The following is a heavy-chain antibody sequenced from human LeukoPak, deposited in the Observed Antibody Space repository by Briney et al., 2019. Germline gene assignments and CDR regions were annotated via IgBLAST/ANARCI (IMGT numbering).Heavy chain of an antibody. V-gene: IGHV3-30*02. CDR1: GMTFDRHG. J-gene: IGHJ4*02. Sequence: GGSLRLSCVVSGMTFDRHGMHWVRQPPGKGLEWLAFIKYDGSRTDYEDSVQGRFTVSRDNSKNTLYLEMNSLRAEDTAIYYCVKDTIFTVDPFDYWGQGTLVTVSS. CDR3: VKDTIFTVDPFDY. CDR2: IKYDGSRT. D-gene: IGHD3-3*01.